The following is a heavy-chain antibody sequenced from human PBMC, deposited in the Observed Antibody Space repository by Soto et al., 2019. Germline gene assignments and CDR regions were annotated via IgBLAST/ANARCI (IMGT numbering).Heavy chain of an antibody. CDR2: FTYDGDDVGKK. J-gene: IGHJ4*02. Sequence: QVQLVESGGGLVQPGRALTLSCAASGFTFRSHGMHWVRQAPGRGLEWVAVFTYDGDDVGKKYYAELAKRRFTISRDNSKTPLSLQMNSLRPDDTAVYYCVREQGNGWYRVADYWGKGTLVTVSS. D-gene: IGHD6-19*01. V-gene: IGHV3-30*03. CDR3: VREQGNGWYRVADY. CDR1: GFTFRSHG.